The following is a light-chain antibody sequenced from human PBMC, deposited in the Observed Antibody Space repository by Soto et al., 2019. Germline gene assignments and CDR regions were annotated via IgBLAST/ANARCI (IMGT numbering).Light chain of an antibody. Sequence: DIQMTQSPSTLSVSIGYRFTITCRACQTISSWLAWYQQKPGKAPKLLIYKASTLKSGVPSRFSGSGSGTEFTLTISSLQPDDFATYYCQHYNSYSEAFGQGTKGDIK. CDR2: KAS. V-gene: IGKV1-5*03. J-gene: IGKJ1*01. CDR3: QHYNSYSEA. CDR1: QTISSW.